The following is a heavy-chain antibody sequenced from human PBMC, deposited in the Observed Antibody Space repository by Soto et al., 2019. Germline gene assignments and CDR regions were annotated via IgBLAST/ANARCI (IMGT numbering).Heavy chain of an antibody. J-gene: IGHJ4*02. D-gene: IGHD3-22*01. Sequence: QVQLVQSGAEVKKPGSSVKVACKASGGIFSNYVLNWVRQAPGQGLEWMGGIIPIFGTGNYAQKFQGRVTITADESTTTASMELRGLRSEDTAVSYCARRYYNSSGYSDYWGQGTLVTVSS. CDR3: ARRYYNSSGYSDY. V-gene: IGHV1-69*01. CDR1: GGIFSNYV. CDR2: IIPIFGTG.